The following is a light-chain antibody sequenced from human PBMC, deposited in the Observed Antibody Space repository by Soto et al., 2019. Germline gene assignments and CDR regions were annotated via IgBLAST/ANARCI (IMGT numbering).Light chain of an antibody. Sequence: QSALSQPRSVAGSPGQSVTISCSGTINDVGAYSYVSWYQQYPGKGPKLIIYDATKRPSGVAERFSGSKSGNRASLTISGLQADDEAYYYCCSFAVTNSLIFGEGTKVTVL. CDR1: INDVGAYSY. CDR3: CSFAVTNSLI. V-gene: IGLV2-11*01. J-gene: IGLJ2*01. CDR2: DAT.